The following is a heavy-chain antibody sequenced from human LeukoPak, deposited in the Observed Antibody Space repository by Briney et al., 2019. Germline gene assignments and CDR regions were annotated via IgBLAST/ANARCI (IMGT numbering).Heavy chain of an antibody. CDR1: AFTFSNYE. V-gene: IGHV3-7*01. D-gene: IGHD3-10*01. CDR3: ARPLKYYYGSETYFWFDP. J-gene: IGHJ5*02. CDR2: INQDGSEK. Sequence: GGSLRLSCAASAFTFSNYEMNWVRQAPGKGLEWVANINQDGSEKYYVDSVKGRFTISRDNAKNSLYLQMNSLRAEDAAVYYCARPLKYYYGSETYFWFDPWGQGTLVTVSS.